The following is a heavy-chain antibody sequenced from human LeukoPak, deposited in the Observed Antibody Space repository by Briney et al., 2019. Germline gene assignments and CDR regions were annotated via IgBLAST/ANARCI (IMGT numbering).Heavy chain of an antibody. CDR1: GFTFSSYG. J-gene: IGHJ4*02. V-gene: IGHV3-53*01. D-gene: IGHD6-13*01. Sequence: GGSLRLSCAASGFTFSSYGMHWVRQAPGKGLEWVSVIYSGGSTYYADSVKGRFTISRDNSKNTLYLQMNSLRAEDTAVYYCATGKQLAFDYWGQGTLVTVSS. CDR2: IYSGGST. CDR3: ATGKQLAFDY.